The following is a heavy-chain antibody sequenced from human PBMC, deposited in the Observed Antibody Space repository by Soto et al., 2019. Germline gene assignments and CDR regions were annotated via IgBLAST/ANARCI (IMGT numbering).Heavy chain of an antibody. CDR3: AHSRNLITEDAQVGDFDY. V-gene: IGHV2-5*02. CDR2: IYWDDDE. J-gene: IGHJ4*02. CDR1: GFSLNTDGEG. Sequence: QITLKESGPTQVKPTQTLTLTCSFSGFSLNTDGEGVGWVRQPPGGALEWLALIYWDDDERYSPSLKTRLTITQHASQNQLVLIMTNIDPVDTATYYCAHSRNLITEDAQVGDFDYWGQGTLVTVSS. D-gene: IGHD3-10*01.